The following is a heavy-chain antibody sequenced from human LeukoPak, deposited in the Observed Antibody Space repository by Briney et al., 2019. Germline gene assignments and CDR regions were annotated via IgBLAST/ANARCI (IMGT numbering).Heavy chain of an antibody. CDR3: ARTYYYDSSGYSYFDY. CDR2: IIPIFGTA. Sequence: GSSVKVSCKASGGTFSSYAISWVRQAPGQGLEWMGGIIPIFGTANYAQKFQGRVTITADESTSTAYMELSSLRSEDTAVYYCARTYYYDSSGYSYFDYWGQGTLVTVSS. V-gene: IGHV1-69*01. CDR1: GGTFSSYA. J-gene: IGHJ4*02. D-gene: IGHD3-22*01.